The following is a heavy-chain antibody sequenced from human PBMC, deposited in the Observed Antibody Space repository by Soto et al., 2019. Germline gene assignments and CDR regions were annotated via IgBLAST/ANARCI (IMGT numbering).Heavy chain of an antibody. CDR3: ARGGVAALPPPGY. CDR2: ISYTGST. J-gene: IGHJ4*02. Sequence: PSETLSLTCTVSGGSMSSVGSYWTWIRQHPGKGLEWIGYISYTGSTHYNPSFKSRVTISVDTSKNQFSLKLSSVTAADTAVYYCARGGVAALPPPGYWGQGTQVTVSS. D-gene: IGHD2-15*01. CDR1: GGSMSSVGSY. V-gene: IGHV4-31*03.